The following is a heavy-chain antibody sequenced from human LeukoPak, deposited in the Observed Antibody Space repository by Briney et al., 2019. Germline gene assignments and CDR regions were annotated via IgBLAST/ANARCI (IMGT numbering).Heavy chain of an antibody. Sequence: GGSLRLSCAASGFSLSNNGMHWVRQAPGKGLEWVALLRYDGINKYYADSVKGRFTISRDSSKNTLYLEMNNMRAEDTAVYYCARGGLDYYDSSGYYGYWGQGTLVTVSS. CDR1: GFSLSNNG. J-gene: IGHJ4*02. V-gene: IGHV3-30*02. CDR2: LRYDGINK. D-gene: IGHD3-22*01. CDR3: ARGGLDYYDSSGYYGY.